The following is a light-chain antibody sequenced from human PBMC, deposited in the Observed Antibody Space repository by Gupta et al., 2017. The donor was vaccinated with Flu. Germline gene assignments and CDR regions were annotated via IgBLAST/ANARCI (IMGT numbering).Light chain of an antibody. V-gene: IGKV2-30*01. Sequence: DVVMTQTPLSLPVALGQPASISCRSSHGLVYSDGNTYLHWFQQRPGQSPRRLIYLVSHRESGVPDRFSGSGSGTDFTLKICRVEAEDVGIYFCMQGAHWPWTFGQGTKVEIK. J-gene: IGKJ1*01. CDR2: LVS. CDR3: MQGAHWPWT. CDR1: HGLVYSDGNTY.